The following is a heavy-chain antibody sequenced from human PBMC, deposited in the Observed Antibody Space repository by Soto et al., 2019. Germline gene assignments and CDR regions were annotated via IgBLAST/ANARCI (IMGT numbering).Heavy chain of an antibody. CDR3: ARGGITIFGVVTSYNWFDP. CDR2: INHSGST. V-gene: IGHV4-34*01. CDR1: GGSFSGYY. D-gene: IGHD3-3*01. Sequence: SETLSLTCAVYGGSFSGYYWSWIRQPPGKGLEWIGEINHSGSTNYNPSLKSRVTISVDTSKNQFSLKLSSVTAADTAVYYCARGGITIFGVVTSYNWFDPCGQATLVT. J-gene: IGHJ5*02.